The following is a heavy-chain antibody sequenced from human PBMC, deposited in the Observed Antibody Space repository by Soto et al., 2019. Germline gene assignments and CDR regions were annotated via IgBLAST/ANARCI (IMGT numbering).Heavy chain of an antibody. Sequence: QVQLVQSGAEVKKPGSSVKVSCKASGGTFSSYAISWVRQAPGQGLEWMGGIIPIFGTANYAQKFQGRVRITADDPTSTAYRELSSLRCEDTAVYYCASGSQLELRGGHFDYWGQGTLVTVSS. J-gene: IGHJ4*02. CDR2: IIPIFGTA. CDR1: GGTFSSYA. CDR3: ASGSQLELRGGHFDY. D-gene: IGHD1-7*01. V-gene: IGHV1-69*12.